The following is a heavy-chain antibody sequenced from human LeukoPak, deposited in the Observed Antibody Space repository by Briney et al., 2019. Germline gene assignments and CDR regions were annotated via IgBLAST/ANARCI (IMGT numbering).Heavy chain of an antibody. CDR3: ARVVEMATIHFLTLRHYNWFDP. CDR2: ISSSSSYT. Sequence: GGSLRLSCAASGFTFRDYYMSWIRQAPGEGLEWVSYISSSSSYTNYADSVKGRFTLSRDNPKNSLYLQMNSLRAEDTAVYYCARVVEMATIHFLTLRHYNWFDPWGQGALVTVSS. D-gene: IGHD5-24*01. V-gene: IGHV3-11*05. J-gene: IGHJ5*02. CDR1: GFTFRDYY.